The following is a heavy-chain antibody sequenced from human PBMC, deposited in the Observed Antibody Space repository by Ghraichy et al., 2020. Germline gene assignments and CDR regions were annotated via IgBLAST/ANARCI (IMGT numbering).Heavy chain of an antibody. CDR2: ISQSGDT. J-gene: IGHJ5*02. V-gene: IGHV4-34*01. CDR1: GGSFSGYF. Sequence: SQTLSLNCAVHGGSFSGYFWSWVRQPPGKGLEWIGEISQSGDTTYNPSLKSRVSMSIDTSNYHFSLNLTSLTAADTAVYYCTRLGFFGTAAGRITRGFDPWGQGTRVTVSS. CDR3: TRLGFFGTAAGRITRGFDP. D-gene: IGHD6-13*01.